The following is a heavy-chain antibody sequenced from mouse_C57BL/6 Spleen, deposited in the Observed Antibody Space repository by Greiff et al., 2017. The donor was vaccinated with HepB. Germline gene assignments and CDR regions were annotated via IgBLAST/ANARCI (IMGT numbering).Heavy chain of an antibody. J-gene: IGHJ3*01. Sequence: QVQLQQSGAELVRPGASVTLSCKASGYTFTDYEMHWVKQTPVHGLEWIGAIDPETGGTAYNQKFKGKAILTADKSSSTAYMELRSLTSEDSAVYYCTRKSKRTDSSGRFAYWGQGTLVTVSA. V-gene: IGHV1-15*01. CDR3: TRKSKRTDSSGRFAY. D-gene: IGHD3-2*02. CDR1: GYTFTDYE. CDR2: IDPETGGT.